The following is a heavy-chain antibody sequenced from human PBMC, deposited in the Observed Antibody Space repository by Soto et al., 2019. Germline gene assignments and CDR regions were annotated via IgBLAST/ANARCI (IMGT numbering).Heavy chain of an antibody. Sequence: SETLSLTCAISGAPISWGDYSWNWIRQPPGKGLEWIGYIFHGGSTYYNPSLRSRVTISVDRSRTQFSLKMSSVTAADTAVYYCARDLDTATYFDYWGHGTLVTVSS. D-gene: IGHD5-18*01. CDR3: ARDLDTATYFDY. V-gene: IGHV4-30-2*01. CDR1: GAPISWGDYS. CDR2: IFHGGST. J-gene: IGHJ4*01.